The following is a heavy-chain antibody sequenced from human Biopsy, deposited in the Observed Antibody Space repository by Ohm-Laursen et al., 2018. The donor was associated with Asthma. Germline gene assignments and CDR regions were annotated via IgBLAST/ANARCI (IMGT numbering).Heavy chain of an antibody. CDR1: GFTFGDYW. CDR2: IKHDGSEN. V-gene: IGHV3-7*01. CDR3: ARTFHFWSPYLAEHYQL. J-gene: IGHJ1*01. Sequence: SLRLSCAASGFTFGDYWMSWVRQVPGRGLEWVANIKHDGSENNHVDSLKGRFTISRDNAKNSLYLQMNSLRAEDTAVDYCARTFHFWSPYLAEHYQLWGQGTLVTVSS. D-gene: IGHD3-3*02.